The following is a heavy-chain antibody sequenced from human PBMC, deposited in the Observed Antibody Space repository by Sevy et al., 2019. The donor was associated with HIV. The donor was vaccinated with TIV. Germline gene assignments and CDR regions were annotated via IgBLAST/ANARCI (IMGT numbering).Heavy chain of an antibody. CDR2: IKSKIDCETT. Sequence: GGSLRLSCAVSGFTFNNARMNWVRQAPGTGLQWVGLIKSKIDCETTDNAAPVKGRFTISRDDSKNTLFLQMNSLKIEDTAVYYCATAPGYYDSAPFDYWGPGTLVTVSS. CDR1: GFTFNNAR. CDR3: ATAPGYYDSAPFDY. V-gene: IGHV3-15*01. J-gene: IGHJ4*02. D-gene: IGHD3-22*01.